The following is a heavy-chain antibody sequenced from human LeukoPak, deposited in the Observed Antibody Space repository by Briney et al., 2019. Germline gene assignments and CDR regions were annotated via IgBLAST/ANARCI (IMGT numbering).Heavy chain of an antibody. Sequence: ASVKVSCKASGYTFTSYYMHWVRQAPGQGLEWMCIINPSGGSTSYAQKFQGRVTMTRDTSTSTVYMELSSLRSEDTAVYYCARDQPGSRDGYNYDYWGQGTLVTVSS. J-gene: IGHJ4*02. CDR2: INPSGGST. CDR1: GYTFTSYY. V-gene: IGHV1-46*01. CDR3: ARDQPGSRDGYNYDY. D-gene: IGHD5-24*01.